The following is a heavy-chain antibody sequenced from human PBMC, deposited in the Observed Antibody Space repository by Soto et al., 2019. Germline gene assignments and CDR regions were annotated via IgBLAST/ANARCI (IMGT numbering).Heavy chain of an antibody. D-gene: IGHD3-22*01. J-gene: IGHJ4*02. V-gene: IGHV3-23*01. CDR3: ARDRSYYDSSGSYSPPY. Sequence: PGGSLRLSCAASGFTFSSYAMNWVRQAPGRGLEWVSAISGSAATTHFADSVKGRFTIYRDNSKNTLYLQMNSLRAEDTAVYYCARDRSYYDSSGSYSPPYWGQGTLVTDSS. CDR1: GFTFSSYA. CDR2: ISGSAATT.